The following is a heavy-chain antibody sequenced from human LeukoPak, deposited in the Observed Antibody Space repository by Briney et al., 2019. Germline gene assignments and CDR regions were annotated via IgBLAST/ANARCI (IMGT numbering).Heavy chain of an antibody. D-gene: IGHD4-17*01. V-gene: IGHV4-39*02. CDR2: IYYSGST. J-gene: IGHJ4*02. CDR1: GGSVSSSSYY. Sequence: SETLSLTCTVSGGSVSSSSYYWGWIRQPPGKGLEWIGSIYYSGSTYYNPSPKSRVTISVDTSKNQFSLKLSSVTAADTAVYYCARDWSPSPYGDYFDYWGQGTLVTVSS. CDR3: ARDWSPSPYGDYFDY.